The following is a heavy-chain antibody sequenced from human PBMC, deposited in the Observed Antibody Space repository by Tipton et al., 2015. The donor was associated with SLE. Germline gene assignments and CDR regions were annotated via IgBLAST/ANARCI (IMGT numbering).Heavy chain of an antibody. D-gene: IGHD3-16*01. J-gene: IGHJ3*01. V-gene: IGHV1-18*01. CDR1: GYTFTSYG. Sequence: QLVQSGAEVKKPGASVKVSCTASGYTFTSYGFSWVRQAPGQGLEWMGWISGHNGNTYYAQNLQGRVTMTTDTSTSTAYMERSSLRSEDTAVYYCAIGGVSSGAVGVWGQGTMVTVSS. CDR2: ISGHNGNT. CDR3: AIGGVSSGAVGV.